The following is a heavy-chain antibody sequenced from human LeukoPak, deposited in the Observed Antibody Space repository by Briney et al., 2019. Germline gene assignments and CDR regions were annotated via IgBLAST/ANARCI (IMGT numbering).Heavy chain of an antibody. V-gene: IGHV1-3*03. Sequence: GASVKVSCKASGYTFTSYAMHWVRQAPGQRLEWTGWINAGNGNTKYSQEFQGRVTITRDTSASTAYMELSSLRSEDMAVYYCARGPAAMVKGGFFYFDYWGQGTLVTVSS. CDR3: ARGPAAMVKGGFFYFDY. CDR2: INAGNGNT. D-gene: IGHD5-18*01. CDR1: GYTFTSYA. J-gene: IGHJ4*02.